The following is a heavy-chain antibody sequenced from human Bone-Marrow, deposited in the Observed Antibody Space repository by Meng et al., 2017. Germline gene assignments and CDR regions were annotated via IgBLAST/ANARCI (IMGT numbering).Heavy chain of an antibody. Sequence: QVQLLESGPGLVKPSETLSLTCTISGDSISGANWWSWVRQTPGKGLEWIGEVWHSGASTYNPSLQGRVTMSVDKSKNQFSLILTSVTAADTAIYYCASRYQLPTHFDYWGQGALVTVSS. V-gene: IGHV4-4*02. D-gene: IGHD2-2*01. CDR1: GDSISGANW. CDR3: ASRYQLPTHFDY. CDR2: VWHSGAS. J-gene: IGHJ4*02.